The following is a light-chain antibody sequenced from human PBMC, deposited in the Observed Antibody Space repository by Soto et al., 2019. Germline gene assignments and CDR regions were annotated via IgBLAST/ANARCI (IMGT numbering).Light chain of an antibody. CDR1: QSISSW. J-gene: IGKJ4*01. V-gene: IGKV1-5*01. Sequence: DIQMTQSPSTLSASVGDRVTITCRASQSISSWLAWYQQKPGKTPKLLIYDASSLESGVPSRFSGSGSGTEFTLTISSLQPDDCATYYCQQYNNYALTFGGGTKVEIK. CDR2: DAS. CDR3: QQYNNYALT.